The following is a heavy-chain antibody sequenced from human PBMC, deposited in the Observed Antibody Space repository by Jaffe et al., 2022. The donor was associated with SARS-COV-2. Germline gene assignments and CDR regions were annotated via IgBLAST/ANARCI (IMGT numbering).Heavy chain of an antibody. D-gene: IGHD3-16*01. V-gene: IGHV3-23*01. CDR2: ISGSGGST. J-gene: IGHJ4*02. CDR3: AKIKLGLDVEMAYYFDY. Sequence: EVQLLESGGGLVQPGGSLRLSCAASGFTFSSYAMSWVRQAPGKGLEWVSAISGSGGSTYYADSVKGRFTISRDNSKNTLYLQMNSLRAEDTAVYYCAKIKLGLDVEMAYYFDYWGQGTLVTVSS. CDR1: GFTFSSYA.